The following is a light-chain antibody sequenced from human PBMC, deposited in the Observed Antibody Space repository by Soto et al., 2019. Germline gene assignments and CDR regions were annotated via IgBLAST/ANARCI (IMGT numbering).Light chain of an antibody. J-gene: IGKJ1*01. CDR2: DAS. Sequence: DIQMTQSPSTLSASVGDRVTITCRASQSISSWLAWYQQKPGKAPKLLIYDASSLESGVPSRFNGSGSGTEFNLTISSLQPDDFATYYCQQYNSLGTFGQGTKVDIK. CDR1: QSISSW. V-gene: IGKV1-5*01. CDR3: QQYNSLGT.